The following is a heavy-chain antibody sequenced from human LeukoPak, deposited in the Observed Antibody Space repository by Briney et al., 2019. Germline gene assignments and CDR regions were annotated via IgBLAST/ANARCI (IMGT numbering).Heavy chain of an antibody. J-gene: IGHJ3*01. CDR2: VGTAGDT. D-gene: IGHD6-19*01. Sequence: GGSLRLSCAASGFSFSTYDVHWVRQRPGKGLEWVAIVGTAGDTYYPGSVKGRFTISRDNVRRSLYLEMSSLTAGDTAIYFCVREDSGSHSDAFDLWGQGAVVTVSS. V-gene: IGHV3-13*01. CDR3: VREDSGSHSDAFDL. CDR1: GFSFSTYD.